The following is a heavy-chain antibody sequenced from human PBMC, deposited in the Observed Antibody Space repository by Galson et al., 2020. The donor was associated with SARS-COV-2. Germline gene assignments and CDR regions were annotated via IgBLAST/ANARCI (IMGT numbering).Heavy chain of an antibody. CDR3: ARDSLLWFLGGNWYFDL. Sequence: ASVKVSCKASGYTFTSYGISWVRQAPGQGLEWMGWISAYNGNTNYAQKLQGRVTMTTDTSTSTAYMELRSLRSDDTAVYYCARDSLLWFLGGNWYFDLWGRGTLVTVSS. D-gene: IGHD3-10*01. J-gene: IGHJ2*01. CDR1: GYTFTSYG. V-gene: IGHV1-18*01. CDR2: ISAYNGNT.